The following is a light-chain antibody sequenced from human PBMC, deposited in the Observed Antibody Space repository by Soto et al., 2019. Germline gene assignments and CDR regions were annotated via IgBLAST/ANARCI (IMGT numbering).Light chain of an antibody. CDR3: QQYGSSQFT. Sequence: EIVLMQSPGTLSLSPGEGATLSCRASQSVNNNYLAWYQQRPGQAPTVLIFDTSRRATGVPDRFSGSGSGTDFTLSISRVEHDYVAFYYCQQYGSSQFTFGPGTKVNIK. V-gene: IGKV3-20*01. CDR1: QSVNNNY. J-gene: IGKJ3*01. CDR2: DTS.